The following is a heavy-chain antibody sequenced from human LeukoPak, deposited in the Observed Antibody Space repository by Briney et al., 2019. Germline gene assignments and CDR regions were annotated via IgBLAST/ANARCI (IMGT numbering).Heavy chain of an antibody. Sequence: SETLSLTCTVSGGSISSGDFYWSWIRQYPGKGLEWIAYIYYSGAPYYNPSLKSRVTISVDTSKNQFSLKLNSVTAADTAVYYCAREVQITPAVAGQYYFDSWGQGALVTVSS. V-gene: IGHV4-31*03. CDR3: AREVQITPAVAGQYYFDS. CDR2: IYYSGAP. D-gene: IGHD6-19*01. J-gene: IGHJ4*02. CDR1: GGSISSGDFY.